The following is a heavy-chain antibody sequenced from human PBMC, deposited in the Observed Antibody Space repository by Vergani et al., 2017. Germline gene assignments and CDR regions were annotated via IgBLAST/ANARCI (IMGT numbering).Heavy chain of an antibody. D-gene: IGHD6-13*01. V-gene: IGHV4-38-2*01. CDR1: GYSISSGYY. CDR2: IYHSGST. CDR3: ARPGSSSWYQVSWYFDL. Sequence: QVQLQESGPGLVKPSETLSLTCAVSGYSISSGYYWGWIRQPPGRGLEWIGSIYHSGSTYYNPSLKSRFTISVDTSKNQFSLKLSSVTAADTAVYYCARPGSSSWYQVSWYFDLWGRGTLVTVSS. J-gene: IGHJ2*01.